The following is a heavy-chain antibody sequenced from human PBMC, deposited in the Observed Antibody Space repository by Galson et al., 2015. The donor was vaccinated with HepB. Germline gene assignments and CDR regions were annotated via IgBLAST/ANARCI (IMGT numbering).Heavy chain of an antibody. J-gene: IGHJ6*02. CDR2: IWYDGSNK. Sequence: SLRLSCAASGFTFSSYGMHWVRQAPGKGLEWVAVIWYDGSNKYYADSVKGRFTISRDNSKNTLYLQMNSLRAEDTAVYYCARGREYQLLFCMDVWGQGTTVTVSS. CDR3: ARGREYQLLFCMDV. V-gene: IGHV3-33*01. CDR1: GFTFSSYG. D-gene: IGHD2-2*01.